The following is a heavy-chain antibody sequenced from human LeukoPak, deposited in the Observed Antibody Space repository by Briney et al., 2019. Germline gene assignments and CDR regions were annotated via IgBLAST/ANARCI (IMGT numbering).Heavy chain of an antibody. Sequence: GGSLRRSCAASGFTFDDYAMHWVRQAPGKGLEWVSGISWNSGSIGYADSVKGRFTISRDNATNSLYLQMNSLRAEATALYYCAKVGTTADYWGQGTLVTVSS. V-gene: IGHV3-9*01. CDR3: AKVGTTADY. CDR1: GFTFDDYA. CDR2: ISWNSGSI. J-gene: IGHJ4*02. D-gene: IGHD4-11*01.